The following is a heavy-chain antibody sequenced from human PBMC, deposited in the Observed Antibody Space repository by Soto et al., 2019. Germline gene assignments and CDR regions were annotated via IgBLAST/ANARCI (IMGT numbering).Heavy chain of an antibody. CDR1: GGSISSYY. CDR2: IYYSGST. Sequence: SETLSLTCTVSGGSISSYYWSWIRQPPGKGLEWIGYIYYSGSTNYNPSLKSRVTISVDTSKNQFSLKLSSVTAADTAVYYCARSIAARRRGYYYYYGMDVWGQGTTVTVSS. CDR3: ARSIAARRRGYYYYYGMDV. V-gene: IGHV4-59*01. J-gene: IGHJ6*02. D-gene: IGHD6-6*01.